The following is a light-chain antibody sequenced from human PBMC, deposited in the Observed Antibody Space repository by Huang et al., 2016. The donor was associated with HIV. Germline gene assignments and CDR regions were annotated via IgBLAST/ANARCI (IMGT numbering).Light chain of an antibody. CDR2: GAS. J-gene: IGKJ2*01. CDR3: QQYNNWPYT. CDR1: QSVSSN. V-gene: IGKV3-15*01. Sequence: GERATLSCRASQSVSSNLAWYQQKPGQGPRLLIYGASTRATGIPARFSGSGSGTEFTLTISSLQSEDFAVYYCQQYNNWPYTFGQGTKLEIK.